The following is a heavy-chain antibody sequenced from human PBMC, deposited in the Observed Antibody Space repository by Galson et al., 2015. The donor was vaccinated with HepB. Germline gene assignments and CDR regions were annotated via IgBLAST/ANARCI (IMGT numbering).Heavy chain of an antibody. CDR3: ARRDYDSSGYYWAPFDY. CDR1: GYSFTTYW. CDR2: IYPSDSDT. D-gene: IGHD3-22*01. V-gene: IGHV5-51*01. J-gene: IGHJ4*02. Sequence: QSGAEVKKPGESLKISCRGSGYSFTTYWIAWVRQMPGKGLEWMGIIYPSDSDTRYSPSFQGQVTISADKSITTAYLQWSSLKASDTAIYYCARRDYDSSGYYWAPFDYWGQGTLVTVSS.